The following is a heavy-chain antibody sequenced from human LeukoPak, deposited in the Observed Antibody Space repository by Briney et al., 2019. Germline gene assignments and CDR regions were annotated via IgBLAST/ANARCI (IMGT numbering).Heavy chain of an antibody. CDR1: GFTLSNYW. CDR3: ARENRQSIAAAGPFDY. V-gene: IGHV3-7*01. CDR2: IKQDASEK. D-gene: IGHD6-13*01. Sequence: PGGSLRLSCAASGFTLSNYWMTWVSQAPGKRLEWVANIKQDASEKYYVDSVKGRFTISRDNAKNSLYLQMNSLRAEDTAVYYCARENRQSIAAAGPFDYWGQGTLVTVSS. J-gene: IGHJ4*02.